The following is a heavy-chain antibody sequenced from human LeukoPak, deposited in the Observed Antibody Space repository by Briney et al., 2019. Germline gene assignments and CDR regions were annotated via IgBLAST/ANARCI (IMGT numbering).Heavy chain of an antibody. J-gene: IGHJ6*02. V-gene: IGHV3-30*18. Sequence: GGSLRLSCAASGFTFSSYGMHWVRQAPGKGLEWVAVISYDGSNKYYADSVKGRFTISRDNSKNTLYLQMNSLRAEDTAVYYCAKDQYDSSGYYRPYYYYYGMDVWGQGTTVTVSS. CDR3: AKDQYDSSGYYRPYYYYYGMDV. CDR1: GFTFSSYG. D-gene: IGHD3-22*01. CDR2: ISYDGSNK.